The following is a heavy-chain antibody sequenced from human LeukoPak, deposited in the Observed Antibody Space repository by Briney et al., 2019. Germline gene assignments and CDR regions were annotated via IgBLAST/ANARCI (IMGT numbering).Heavy chain of an antibody. Sequence: GGSLRLSCAASGFTFNSYWMTWVRQAPGKGLEWVANIKQDGSEKYYVDSVKGRFTISRDNAKSSLYLQMSSLRAEDTAVYYCARGGSSYDYWGQGTLVTVSS. CDR1: GFTFNSYW. J-gene: IGHJ4*02. D-gene: IGHD6-6*01. CDR3: ARGGSSYDY. V-gene: IGHV3-7*01. CDR2: IKQDGSEK.